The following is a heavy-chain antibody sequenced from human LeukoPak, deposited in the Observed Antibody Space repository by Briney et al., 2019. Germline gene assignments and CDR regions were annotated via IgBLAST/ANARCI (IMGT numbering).Heavy chain of an antibody. D-gene: IGHD3-9*01. Sequence: SETLSFACTVSGGSISSYYWSWIRQPPGKGLEWIGYIYYSGSTNYNPSLKSRVTISVDTSKNQFSLKLSSVTAADTAVYYCARHFDTLGWFDPWGQGTLVTVSS. CDR1: GGSISSYY. V-gene: IGHV4-59*08. CDR3: ARHFDTLGWFDP. CDR2: IYYSGST. J-gene: IGHJ5*02.